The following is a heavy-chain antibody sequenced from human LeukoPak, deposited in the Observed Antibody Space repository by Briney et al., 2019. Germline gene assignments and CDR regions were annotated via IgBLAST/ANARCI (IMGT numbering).Heavy chain of an antibody. J-gene: IGHJ3*02. CDR3: ARDRADYGDYVRAFDI. CDR1: GGSISSYY. D-gene: IGHD4-17*01. V-gene: IGHV4-59*01. Sequence: SETLSLTCNVSGGSISSYYWSWIRQPPGKGLEWIGYIYYSGSTNYNPSLKSRVTISVDTSKNQFSLKLSSVTAADTAVYYCARDRADYGDYVRAFDIWGQGTMVTVSS. CDR2: IYYSGST.